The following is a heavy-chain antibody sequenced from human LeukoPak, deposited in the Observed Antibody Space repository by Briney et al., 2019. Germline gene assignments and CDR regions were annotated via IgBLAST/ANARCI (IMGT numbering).Heavy chain of an antibody. CDR3: EKRGDKLDLI. J-gene: IGHJ4*02. Sequence: GGSLRLSCAASGFTFSWNGMHWVRQAPGKGLEWVSAIRGSGDTPFYADSVKGRFTISRDNSENTVYLQMNSLRAEDTAVYYCEKRGDKLDLIWGQGTLVTVSS. D-gene: IGHD2-21*02. V-gene: IGHV3-23*01. CDR1: GFTFSWNG. CDR2: IRGSGDTP.